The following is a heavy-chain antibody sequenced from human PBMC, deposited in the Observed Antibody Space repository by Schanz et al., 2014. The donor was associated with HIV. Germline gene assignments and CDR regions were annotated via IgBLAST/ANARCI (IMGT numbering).Heavy chain of an antibody. CDR1: GFTFKSYW. CDR3: ARDYHWNWFDP. CDR2: IKLDGSEK. Sequence: EVQLLESGGGLVQPGGSLRLSCAASGFTFKSYWMSWVRQAPGKGLEWLANIKLDGSEKYYVDSMKGRFTISRDNTKNSLYLQMNSLRAEDTAVYYCARDYHWNWFDPWGQGTLVTVSS. V-gene: IGHV3-7*01. D-gene: IGHD1-20*01. J-gene: IGHJ5*02.